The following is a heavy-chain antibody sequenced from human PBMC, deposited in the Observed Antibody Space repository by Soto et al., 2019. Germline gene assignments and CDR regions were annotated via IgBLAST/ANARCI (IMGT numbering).Heavy chain of an antibody. J-gene: IGHJ6*02. V-gene: IGHV1-3*01. D-gene: IGHD2-8*02. Sequence: ASVKVSCKALGYSFSTHATHWVRQAPGQRLKWMGWINSGNGDTKYSQTFQNRVTITRDISASTAYMELSSLRSEDTAVYYCVRDQRVLTRKENYYYGMDIWGQGTTVTVSS. CDR3: VRDQRVLTRKENYYYGMDI. CDR1: GYSFSTHA. CDR2: INSGNGDT.